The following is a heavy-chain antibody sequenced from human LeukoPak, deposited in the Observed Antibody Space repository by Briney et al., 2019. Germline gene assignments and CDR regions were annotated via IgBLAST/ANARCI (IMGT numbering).Heavy chain of an antibody. D-gene: IGHD1-26*01. J-gene: IGHJ3*02. CDR3: AKDSYSGSYSGLDDAFDI. CDR2: ISGDGGST. CDR1: GFTFDDYA. Sequence: GGSLRLSCAASGFTFDDYAMHWVRQAPGKGLEWVSLISGDGGSTYYADSVKGRFTISRDNSKNSLYLQMNSLRTEDTALYYCAKDSYSGSYSGLDDAFDIWGQGTMVTVSS. V-gene: IGHV3-43*02.